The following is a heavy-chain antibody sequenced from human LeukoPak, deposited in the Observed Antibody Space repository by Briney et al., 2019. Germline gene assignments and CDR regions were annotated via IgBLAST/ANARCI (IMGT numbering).Heavy chain of an antibody. CDR1: GYTFTGYY. Sequence: ASVKVSCKASGYTFTGYYMHWVRQAPGQGLEWMGWINPNSGGTNYAQKFQGRVTMTRDTSTSTVYMELSSLRSEDTAAYYCARDQGPIWSGVTYYYGMDVWGQGTTVTVSS. V-gene: IGHV1-2*02. CDR3: ARDQGPIWSGVTYYYGMDV. CDR2: INPNSGGT. J-gene: IGHJ6*02. D-gene: IGHD3-3*01.